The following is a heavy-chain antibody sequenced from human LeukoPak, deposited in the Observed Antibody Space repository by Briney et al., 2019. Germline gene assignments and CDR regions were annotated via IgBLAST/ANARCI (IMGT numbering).Heavy chain of an antibody. CDR2: ISAYNGNT. J-gene: IGHJ4*02. CDR1: GYTYTSYG. V-gene: IGHV1-18*01. CDR3: ARVTYCSSTSCPYYFDY. D-gene: IGHD2-2*01. Sequence: ASVKVSGKASGYTYTSYGISWVRQAPGQGLEWMGWISAYNGNTNYAQKLQGRVTMTTDTSTSTAYMELRSLRSDDTAVYYCARVTYCSSTSCPYYFDYWGQGTLVTVSS.